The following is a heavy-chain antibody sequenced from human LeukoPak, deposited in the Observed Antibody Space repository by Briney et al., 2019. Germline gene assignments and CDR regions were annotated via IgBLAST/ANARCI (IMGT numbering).Heavy chain of an antibody. Sequence: ASVKVSCKASGYTFTSYGISWVRQAPGQGLEWMGWISAYNGSTNYAQKLQGRVTMTTDTSTSTAYMELRSLRSDDTAVYYCARDQIMITFGGVIVSDAFDIWGQGTMVTVSS. CDR1: GYTFTSYG. D-gene: IGHD3-16*02. V-gene: IGHV1-18*01. J-gene: IGHJ3*02. CDR3: ARDQIMITFGGVIVSDAFDI. CDR2: ISAYNGST.